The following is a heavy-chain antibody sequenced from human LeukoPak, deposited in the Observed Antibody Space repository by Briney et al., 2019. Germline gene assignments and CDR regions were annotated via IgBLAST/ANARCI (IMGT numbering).Heavy chain of an antibody. CDR3: AKEGTDYGDYPYFFDY. CDR1: GFTFSDSG. CDR2: ISFDGSRR. J-gene: IGHJ4*02. Sequence: PGGSVRLFCAASGFTFSDSGMHWVRQAPGKGLEWVAIISFDGSRRFYADSVRGRFTVSRDNSKNTLFLQMDSLSADDTGVYYCAKEGTDYGDYPYFFDYWGQGTLVTVSS. V-gene: IGHV3-30*18. D-gene: IGHD4-17*01.